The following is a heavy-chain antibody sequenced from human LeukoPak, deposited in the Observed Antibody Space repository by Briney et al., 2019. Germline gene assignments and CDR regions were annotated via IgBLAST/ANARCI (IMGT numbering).Heavy chain of an antibody. CDR1: GASISSHY. J-gene: IGHJ6*02. CDR2: IYYTGST. V-gene: IGHV4-59*11. D-gene: IGHD6-13*01. Sequence: PSETLSLTCTVSGASISSHYWSWIRQPLGEGLEWIGYIYYTGSTRYNPSLKSRDTISLDTSKKQFPMKLSSVTTADTAVYYCARFEHQLVEGELAYSDYYYLDVWGPGTTVTVS. CDR3: ARFEHQLVEGELAYSDYYYLDV.